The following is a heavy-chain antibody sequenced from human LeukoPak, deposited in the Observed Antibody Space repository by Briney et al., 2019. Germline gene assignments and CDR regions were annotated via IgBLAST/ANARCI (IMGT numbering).Heavy chain of an antibody. D-gene: IGHD1-26*01. Sequence: SETLSLTCTVSGGSISSYYWSWIRQPPGKGLEWIGYIYYSGSTNYNPSLKSRVTISVDTSKNQFSLKLSSVTAADTAVYYCARGGVGANTLDYWGQGTLVTVS. CDR2: IYYSGST. CDR1: GGSISSYY. J-gene: IGHJ4*02. V-gene: IGHV4-59*01. CDR3: ARGGVGANTLDY.